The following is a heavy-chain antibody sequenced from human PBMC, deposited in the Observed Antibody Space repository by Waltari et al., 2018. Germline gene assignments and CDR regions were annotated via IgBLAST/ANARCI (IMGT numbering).Heavy chain of an antibody. D-gene: IGHD2-15*01. CDR3: ARDFGGRNDY. CDR1: GFTVSRNW. V-gene: IGHV3-74*01. CDR2: INENGRTI. J-gene: IGHJ4*02. Sequence: EVQVVESGGGLVQPGGSLRLSCAASGFTVSRNWMHWVRQAPGKGREWVSRINENGRTINYAGSVRGRFTISRDNTKNMLYLQMSSLRAEDTAIYYCARDFGGRNDYWGQGTLVTVSS.